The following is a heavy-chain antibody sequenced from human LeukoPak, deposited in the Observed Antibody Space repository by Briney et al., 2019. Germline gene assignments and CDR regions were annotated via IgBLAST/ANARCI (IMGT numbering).Heavy chain of an antibody. CDR1: GYSFTSYW. CDR2: IYPGDSDT. Sequence: GESLKISCKGSGYSFTSYWIGWVRQMPGKGLEWMGIIYPGDSDTRYSPSFQGQVTISADKSITTAYLQWSSLKASDTAMYYCARTYCGGDCYYSFFDYWGQGTLVTVSS. CDR3: ARTYCGGDCYYSFFDY. J-gene: IGHJ4*02. D-gene: IGHD2-21*02. V-gene: IGHV5-51*01.